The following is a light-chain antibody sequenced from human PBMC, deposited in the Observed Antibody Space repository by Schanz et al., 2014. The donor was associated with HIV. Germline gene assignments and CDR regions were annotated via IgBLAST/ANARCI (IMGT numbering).Light chain of an antibody. CDR1: QSVSSAY. CDR3: QFYGNSPHT. V-gene: IGKV3-20*01. Sequence: EIVLTQSPGTLSLSPGEGATLSCRASQSVSSAYLAWYQQKLGQAPRLLIYDSSSRAAGIPDRFTGSGSGTDFTLTILGLEPEDSAVYYCQFYGNSPHTFGRGTRVQI. J-gene: IGKJ2*01. CDR2: DSS.